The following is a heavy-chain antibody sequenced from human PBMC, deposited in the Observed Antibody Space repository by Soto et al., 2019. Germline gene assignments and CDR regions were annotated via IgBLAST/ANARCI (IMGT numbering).Heavy chain of an antibody. V-gene: IGHV3-73*01. J-gene: IGHJ4*02. CDR2: IRSKSNSYAT. CDR1: GFTFSGSA. D-gene: IGHD4-17*01. Sequence: EVQLVESGGGLVQPGGSLKLSCAVSGFTFSGSAMHWVRQASGKGLEWVGRIRSKSNSYATAYAASLKGRFTISRDDSKNTAYLQMNSLKTEYTAVYYCTRGYGDSVRDYWGQGTLVTVSS. CDR3: TRGYGDSVRDY.